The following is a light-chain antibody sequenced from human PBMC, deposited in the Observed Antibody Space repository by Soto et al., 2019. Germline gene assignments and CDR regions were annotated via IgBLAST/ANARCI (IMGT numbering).Light chain of an antibody. J-gene: IGLJ1*01. CDR3: SSYAGSYTYV. V-gene: IGLV2-8*01. CDR1: SSDVGGYNY. CDR2: EVS. Sequence: QSVLTQPPSASGSPGQSVTISCTGTSSDVGGYNYVSWYQQHPGKAPKLMIYEVSKRPSGVPDRLSGSKSGNTASLTVSGLQAEDEADYYCSSYAGSYTYVFGAGTKVTVL.